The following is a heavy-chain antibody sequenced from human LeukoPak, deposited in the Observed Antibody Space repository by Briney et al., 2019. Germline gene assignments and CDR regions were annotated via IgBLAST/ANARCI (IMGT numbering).Heavy chain of an antibody. V-gene: IGHV2-5*02. J-gene: IGHJ5*02. CDR2: IYWDDDK. CDR3: AYRTTTGNYVRWFDP. CDR1: GFSLRTSGVG. D-gene: IGHD4-11*01. Sequence: SGPTLVKPTQTLTLTCTFSGFSLRTSGVGVGWIRQPPGKALEWLTLIYWDDDKLYSPSLKSRLTITKDTSKNQVVLTMTNMDPVDTATYYCAYRTTTGNYVRWFDPWGQGTLVTVSS.